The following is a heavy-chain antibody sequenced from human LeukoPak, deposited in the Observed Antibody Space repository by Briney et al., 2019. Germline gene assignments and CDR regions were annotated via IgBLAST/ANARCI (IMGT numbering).Heavy chain of an antibody. D-gene: IGHD3-22*01. CDR2: IKQDGSDK. V-gene: IGHV3-7*01. Sequence: GGSLRLSCTASGFSSRTRWISWVRRAPGKGLEGVANIKQDGSDKFYVDSVKGRFTISRDNAKNSLYLQMNSLRAEDTAVYYCAREQYYYDSSGSGLDGYWGQGTLVTVSS. CDR3: AREQYYYDSSGSGLDGY. J-gene: IGHJ4*02. CDR1: GFSSRTRW.